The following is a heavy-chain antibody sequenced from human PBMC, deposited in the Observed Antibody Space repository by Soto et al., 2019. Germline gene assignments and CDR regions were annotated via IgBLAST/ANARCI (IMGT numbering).Heavy chain of an antibody. CDR1: GFTLSSYD. CDR3: TRKTPPTGMEV. CDR2: IGSGGDT. Sequence: EVQLVESGGGLVQPGGSLRLSCAASGFTLSSYDIHWVRQATGEGLAWVSGIGSGGDTHYADSVKGRFIISREDGKNSLYIQINKLRVGDTAVYYCTRKTPPTGMEVWGQGATVTVSS. J-gene: IGHJ6*02. D-gene: IGHD3-9*01. V-gene: IGHV3-13*01.